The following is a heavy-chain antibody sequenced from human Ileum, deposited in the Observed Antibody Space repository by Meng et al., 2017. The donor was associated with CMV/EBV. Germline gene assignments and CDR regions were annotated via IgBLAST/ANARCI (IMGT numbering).Heavy chain of an antibody. CDR1: GFSISTSGVG. CDR2: IFWDDDK. V-gene: IGHV2-5*02. CDR3: AHRPPATYYFNY. J-gene: IGHJ4*02. D-gene: IGHD2-15*01. Sequence: QITLKAPGHPEVKPPQTLQLTCTLSGFSISTSGVGVGWIRQPPGKALEWLALIFWDDDKRYSPSLQSRLTITKDTSKNQVVLTFTNMDPVDTATYYCAHRPPATYYFNYWGQGTLVTVSS.